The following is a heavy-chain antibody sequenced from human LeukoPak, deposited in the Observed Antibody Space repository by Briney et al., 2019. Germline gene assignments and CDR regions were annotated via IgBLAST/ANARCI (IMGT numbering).Heavy chain of an antibody. Sequence: SQTLSLTCTVSGGSISSGGYYWSWIRQPPGKGLEWIGYIYHSGSTYYNPSLKSRVTISVDRSKNQFSLKLSSVTAADTAVYYCARGTLVGAHHWGQGTLVTVSS. CDR3: ARGTLVGAHH. J-gene: IGHJ5*02. D-gene: IGHD1-26*01. CDR1: GGSISSGGYY. V-gene: IGHV4-30-2*01. CDR2: IYHSGST.